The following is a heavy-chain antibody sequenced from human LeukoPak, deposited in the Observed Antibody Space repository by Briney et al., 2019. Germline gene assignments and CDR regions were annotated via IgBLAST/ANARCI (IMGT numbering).Heavy chain of an antibody. Sequence: ASVKVSCKASGYTFTGYYMHWVRQAPGQGLEWMGWINPNSGGTNYAQKFQGRATMTRDTSISTAYMELSRLRSDDTAVYYCARETSALLIVVVPAAIGPFDPWGQGTLVTVSS. D-gene: IGHD2-2*01. V-gene: IGHV1-2*02. CDR1: GYTFTGYY. CDR2: INPNSGGT. J-gene: IGHJ5*02. CDR3: ARETSALLIVVVPAAIGPFDP.